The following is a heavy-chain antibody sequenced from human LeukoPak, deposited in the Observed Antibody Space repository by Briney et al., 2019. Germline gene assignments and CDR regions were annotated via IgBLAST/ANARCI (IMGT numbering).Heavy chain of an antibody. CDR3: ARDCSSTSCPPDGAFDL. Sequence: GGSLRLSCAASGFTFSSYWMHWVRQAPGEGLVWVSRINSGGSDISYADSVKGRFTISRDNARNTLYLQMNGLRVDDTAVYYCARDCSSTSCPPDGAFDLWGHGAMVTVSS. CDR2: INSGGSDI. V-gene: IGHV3-74*01. D-gene: IGHD2-2*01. J-gene: IGHJ3*01. CDR1: GFTFSSYW.